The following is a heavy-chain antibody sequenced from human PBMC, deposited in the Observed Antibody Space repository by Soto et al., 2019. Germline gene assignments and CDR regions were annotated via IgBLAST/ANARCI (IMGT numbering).Heavy chain of an antibody. D-gene: IGHD3-16*01. CDR1: GGSISSYY. Sequence: PSDTLSITCXVSGGSISSYYCIWILPPPVKGLEWIGYIYNSGITTYNPSLNSRVTISVDTSRNQFSLKLSSVSAADAAVYYCARGALGEVPEYYMEVWGKGTTVTVSS. CDR3: ARGALGEVPEYYMEV. CDR2: IYNSGIT. J-gene: IGHJ6*03. V-gene: IGHV4-59*07.